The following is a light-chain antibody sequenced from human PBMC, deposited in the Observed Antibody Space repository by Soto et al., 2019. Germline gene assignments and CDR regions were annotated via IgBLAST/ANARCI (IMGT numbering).Light chain of an antibody. V-gene: IGKV4-1*01. CDR1: QSIFSSSNSKNY. J-gene: IGKJ4*02. CDR3: QQYYNSPLT. CDR2: WAS. Sequence: DIVMTQSPDSLTVSLGERATINCKSSQSIFSSSNSKNYLAWFQQKAGQPPRLLIYWASTRESGVPDRFSGSGSGTDFTLTISSLQAEDVAVYYCQQYYNSPLTFGGGTNAEI.